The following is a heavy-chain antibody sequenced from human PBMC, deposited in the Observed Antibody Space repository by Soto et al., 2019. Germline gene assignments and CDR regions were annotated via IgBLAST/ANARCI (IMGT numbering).Heavy chain of an antibody. CDR3: ARFHPLSQIEEMTLTGGYYYYYYMDV. Sequence: SETLSLTCTVSGGSISSYYWSWIRQPPGKGLEWIGYIYYSGSTNYNPSLKSRVTISVDTSKNQFSLKLSSVTAADTAVYYCARFHPLSQIEEMTLTGGYYYYYYMDVWGKGTTVTVSS. D-gene: IGHD2-21*02. J-gene: IGHJ6*03. V-gene: IGHV4-59*08. CDR2: IYYSGST. CDR1: GGSISSYY.